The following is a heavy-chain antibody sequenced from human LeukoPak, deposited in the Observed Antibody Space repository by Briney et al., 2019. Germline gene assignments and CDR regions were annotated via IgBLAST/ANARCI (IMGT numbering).Heavy chain of an antibody. CDR1: GFTVSSNY. CDR2: IYSGGST. D-gene: IGHD2-2*02. CDR3: ARDPDCSSTSCYMGAFDI. J-gene: IGHJ3*02. Sequence: GGSLRLSCAASGFTVSSNYMSWVRQAPGKGLEWVSVIYSGGSTYYADSVKGRFTISRDNSKNTLYLQMNSLRAEDTAVYYCARDPDCSSTSCYMGAFDIWGPGTMVTVSS. V-gene: IGHV3-53*01.